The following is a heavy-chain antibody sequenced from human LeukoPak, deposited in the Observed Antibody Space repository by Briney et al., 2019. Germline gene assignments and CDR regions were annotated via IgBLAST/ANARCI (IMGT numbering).Heavy chain of an antibody. J-gene: IGHJ4*02. CDR1: GFTFSDYY. D-gene: IGHD3-22*01. Sequence: PGGSLRLSCAASGFTFSDYYMSWIRQAPGKGLEWVSYISSSGSTTYYADSVKGRFTISRDNSKNTLYLQMNSLRAEDTAVYYCASESKGYYYFDYWGQGTLVTVSS. CDR2: ISSSGSTT. V-gene: IGHV3-11*04. CDR3: ASESKGYYYFDY.